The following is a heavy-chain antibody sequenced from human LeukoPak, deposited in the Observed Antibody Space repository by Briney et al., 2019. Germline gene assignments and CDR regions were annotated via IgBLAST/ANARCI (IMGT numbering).Heavy chain of an antibody. V-gene: IGHV4-59*01. Sequence: PSETLSLTCTVSGGSISSYYWSWIRQPPGKGLEWIGYIYYSGSTNYNPSLKSRVTISVDTSKSQFSLKLSSVTAADTAVYYCARGLLRCRAAAGYYYYYYMDVWGKGTTVTVSS. CDR2: IYYSGST. J-gene: IGHJ6*03. CDR1: GGSISSYY. CDR3: ARGLLRCRAAAGYYYYYYMDV. D-gene: IGHD6-13*01.